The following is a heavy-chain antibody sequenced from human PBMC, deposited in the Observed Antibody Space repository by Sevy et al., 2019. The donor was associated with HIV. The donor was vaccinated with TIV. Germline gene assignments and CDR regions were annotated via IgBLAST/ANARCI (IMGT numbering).Heavy chain of an antibody. CDR1: GYTFTSYF. D-gene: IGHD3-10*01. V-gene: IGHV1-2*06. CDR2: INPNSGDT. CDR3: ARSGGYYNGAFDY. J-gene: IGHJ4*02. Sequence: GESLKISCKTSGYTFTSYFMHWVRLAPGLGPEWMGRINPNSGDTNYAQKFEDRVTMTRDTSISTAYMELSSLRADDTAVYYCARSGGYYNGAFDYWGQGTLVTVSS.